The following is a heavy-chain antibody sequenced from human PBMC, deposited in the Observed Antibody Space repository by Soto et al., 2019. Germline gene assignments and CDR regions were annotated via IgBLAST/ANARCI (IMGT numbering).Heavy chain of an antibody. CDR1: GVTFSSYA. J-gene: IGHJ4*02. D-gene: IGHD1-1*01. CDR3: AKFPHWNAHRYYFDY. V-gene: IGHV3-23*01. CDR2: ISGSGGST. Sequence: WGSLRLSCAASGVTFSSYAVSGVRQAPGKGLEWVSAISGSGGSTYYADSVKGRFTISRDNSKNTLYLQMNSLRAEDTAVYYCAKFPHWNAHRYYFDYWGQGTLVTVSS.